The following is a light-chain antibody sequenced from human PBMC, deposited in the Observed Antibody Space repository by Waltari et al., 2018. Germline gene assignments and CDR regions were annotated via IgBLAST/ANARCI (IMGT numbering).Light chain of an antibody. CDR2: DTS. CDR3: QKRADWPLT. CDR1: QSVTRY. J-gene: IGKJ4*01. Sequence: EIVLTQSPGTLSLSPGERATLCCRASQSVTRYLAWYQQKPGLAPRLLIYDTSNRATGIPARFSGSGSGTDFSLAITSLESEDFAVYYCQKRADWPLTFGGGTKVEIK. V-gene: IGKV3-11*01.